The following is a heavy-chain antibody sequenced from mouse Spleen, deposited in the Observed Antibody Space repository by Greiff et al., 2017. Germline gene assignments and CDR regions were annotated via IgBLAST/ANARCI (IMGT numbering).Heavy chain of an antibody. Sequence: EVKVEESGGGLVKPGGSLKLSCAASGFTFSSYAMSWVRQTPEKRLEWVATISDGGSYTYYPDNVKGRFTISRDNAKNNLYLQMSHLKSEDTAMYYCARDGNYGSAWFAYWGQGTLVTVSA. V-gene: IGHV5-4*01. CDR3: ARDGNYGSAWFAY. D-gene: IGHD1-1*01. CDR1: GFTFSSYA. CDR2: ISDGGSYT. J-gene: IGHJ3*01.